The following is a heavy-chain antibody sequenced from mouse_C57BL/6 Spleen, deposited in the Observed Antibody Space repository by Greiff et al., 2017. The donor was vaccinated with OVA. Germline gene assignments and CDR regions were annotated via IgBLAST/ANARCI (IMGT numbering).Heavy chain of an antibody. CDR3: AREDSFDY. Sequence: QVQLQQPGPELVKPGASVKLSCKASGYTFTSYWMHWVKPRPGQGLELIGMIHPNSGSTNYNETFKSKATLTVDKSSSTAYMQLSSLTSEDSAVYYCAREDSFDYWGQGTTLTVSS. CDR2: IHPNSGST. CDR1: GYTFTSYW. V-gene: IGHV1-64*01. J-gene: IGHJ2*01.